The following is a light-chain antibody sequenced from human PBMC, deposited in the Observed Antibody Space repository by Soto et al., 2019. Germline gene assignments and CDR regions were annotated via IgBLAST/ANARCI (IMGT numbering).Light chain of an antibody. CDR3: QQYSNWPLT. J-gene: IGKJ4*01. V-gene: IGKV3-15*01. CDR1: QTVYNN. Sequence: EIVMTQSPATLSVSPGERAALSCRASQTVYNNLAWYQQKPGQAPRLLIYGASAKATGIPARLSGSGCGTEYTLTVSSLQSEDFAVYYCQQYSNWPLTFGGGTKVEIK. CDR2: GAS.